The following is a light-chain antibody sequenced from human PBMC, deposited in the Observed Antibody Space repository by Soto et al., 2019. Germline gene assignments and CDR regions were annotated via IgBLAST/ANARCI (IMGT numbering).Light chain of an antibody. V-gene: IGKV3-15*01. Sequence: EIVMTQSPATLSVSPGERVTLSCRASQSVTSNLAWYQHTPGQSPRLLISGASSGATGLPYRFSGSGSGTDFTLTINSLQSEDDAVYYCQQYHHWPVTFGGGTKVEIK. CDR1: QSVTSN. J-gene: IGKJ4*01. CDR3: QQYHHWPVT. CDR2: GAS.